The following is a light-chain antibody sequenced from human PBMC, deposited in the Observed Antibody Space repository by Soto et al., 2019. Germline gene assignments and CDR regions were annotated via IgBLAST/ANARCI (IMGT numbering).Light chain of an antibody. CDR2: AAS. CDR1: QGISSY. Sequence: IRMPEYPSSLSASTGDRVTITCRASQGISSYLAWYQQKPGKAPKLLIYAASTLQSGVPSRFSGSGSGTDFTLTISCLQSEDFATYYCQQYYSYPPTFGGGTKVDIK. V-gene: IGKV1-8*01. J-gene: IGKJ4*01. CDR3: QQYYSYPPT.